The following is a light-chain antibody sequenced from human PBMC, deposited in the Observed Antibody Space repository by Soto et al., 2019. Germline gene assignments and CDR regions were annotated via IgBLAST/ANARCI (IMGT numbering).Light chain of an antibody. CDR2: EAT. CDR3: CSFAGSNSWV. J-gene: IGLJ3*02. Sequence: QSVLTQPASVSGSPGQSITISCIGSSSDVGTYDLVSWYQHHPGAAPKLMIYEATRRPSGISNRFSGSKSGNTASLTISGLQAEDEADYYCCSFAGSNSWVFGGGTKLTVL. V-gene: IGLV2-23*01. CDR1: SSDVGTYDL.